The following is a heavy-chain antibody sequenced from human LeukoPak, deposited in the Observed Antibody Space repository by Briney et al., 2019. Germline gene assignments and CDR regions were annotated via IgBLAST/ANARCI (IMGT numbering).Heavy chain of an antibody. CDR2: IGSASSYV. Sequence: ETLSLTCTVSGGSISSYYWSWIQQSPGKGLEWVAFIGSASSYVFYADSVKGRFTISRDNAKNSLYLQMNSLKAEDTAIYYCATSIGVAVAFDFWGQGTLVTVSS. J-gene: IGHJ4*02. CDR3: ATSIGVAVAFDF. V-gene: IGHV3-21*04. CDR1: GGSISSYY. D-gene: IGHD6-19*01.